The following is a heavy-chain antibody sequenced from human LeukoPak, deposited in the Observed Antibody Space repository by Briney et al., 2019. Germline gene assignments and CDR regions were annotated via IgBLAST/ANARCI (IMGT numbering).Heavy chain of an antibody. CDR3: AKGYVWGSPFDY. CDR1: GFTFSSYA. Sequence: GGSLRLSCVASGFTFSSYAMSWVRQAAGKGLEWVSAISGSGGSTYYADSVKGRFTISRDNSKNTLYLQMNSLRAEDTAVYYCAKGYVWGSPFDYWGQGTLVTVSS. CDR2: ISGSGGST. J-gene: IGHJ4*02. V-gene: IGHV3-23*01. D-gene: IGHD3-16*01.